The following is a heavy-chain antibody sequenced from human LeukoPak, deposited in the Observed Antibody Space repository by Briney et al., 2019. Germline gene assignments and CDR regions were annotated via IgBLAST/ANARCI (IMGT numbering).Heavy chain of an antibody. CDR3: ARLPYYYDSSGYYYFSFDY. J-gene: IGHJ4*02. V-gene: IGHV4-34*01. CDR2: INHSGST. Sequence: SETLSLTCAVYGGSFSGYYWSWIRQPPGKGLEWIGEINHSGSTNYNPSLKSRVTISVDTSKNQFSLKLSSVTAPDTAVYYCARLPYYYDSSGYYYFSFDYWGQGTLVTVSS. CDR1: GGSFSGYY. D-gene: IGHD3-22*01.